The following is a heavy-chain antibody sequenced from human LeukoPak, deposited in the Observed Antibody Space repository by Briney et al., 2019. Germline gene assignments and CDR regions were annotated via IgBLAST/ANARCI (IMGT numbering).Heavy chain of an antibody. CDR2: INPNSGGT. J-gene: IGHJ1*01. V-gene: IGHV1-2*02. D-gene: IGHD6-13*01. Sequence: GASVKVSCKASGYTFTGYYMHWVRQAPGQGLEWMGWINPNSGGTNYAQKFQGRVTMTRDTSISTAYMELSRLRSDDTAVYYCARRGPLAWGAAAPSLGFQHWGQGTLVTVSS. CDR3: ARRGPLAWGAAAPSLGFQH. CDR1: GYTFTGYY.